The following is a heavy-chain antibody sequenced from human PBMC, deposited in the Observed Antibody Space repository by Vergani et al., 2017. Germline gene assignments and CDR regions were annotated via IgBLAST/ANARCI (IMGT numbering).Heavy chain of an antibody. CDR2: IYYSGST. D-gene: IGHD6-19*01. J-gene: IGHJ4*02. CDR3: ARGEAGQWLVTYYFDY. V-gene: IGHV4-59*01. CDR1: GGSISSYY. Sequence: QVQLQESGPGLVKPSETLSLTCTVSGGSISSYYWSWIRQPPGTGLEWIGYIYYSGSTNYNPSLKSRVTISVDTSKNQFSLKLSSVTAADTAVYYCARGEAGQWLVTYYFDYWGQGTLVTVSS.